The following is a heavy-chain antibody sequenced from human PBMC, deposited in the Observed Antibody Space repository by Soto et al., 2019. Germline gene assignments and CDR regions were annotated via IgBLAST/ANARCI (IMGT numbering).Heavy chain of an antibody. V-gene: IGHV3-23*01. J-gene: IGHJ5*02. CDR3: ARGGPYSSGWNWFDP. Sequence: GGSLRLSCAASEFTFSNYAMSWVRQAPGKGLEWVSAISYGGGTTYYADSVKGRFTISRDNSKNTLYLQMNSLRAEDTAVYYCARGGPYSSGWNWFDPWGQGTLVTVSS. CDR2: ISYGGGTT. CDR1: EFTFSNYA. D-gene: IGHD6-19*01.